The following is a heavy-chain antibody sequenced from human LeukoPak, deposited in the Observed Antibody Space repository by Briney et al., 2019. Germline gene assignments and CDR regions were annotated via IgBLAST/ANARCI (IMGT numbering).Heavy chain of an antibody. V-gene: IGHV1-18*01. D-gene: IGHD3-10*01. J-gene: IGHJ6*02. Sequence: GASVKVSCTAYGYILTNYALSWVRQAPGQGLEWMGWISAFNTNTNYAQKFQGRVTMTTDTSTSTAYMELRSLRSDDTAVYYCARFYYYGTGNYDKPWGHFRMDDWGQGTTVTVSS. CDR3: ARFYYYGTGNYDKPWGHFRMDD. CDR1: GYILTNYA. CDR2: ISAFNTNT.